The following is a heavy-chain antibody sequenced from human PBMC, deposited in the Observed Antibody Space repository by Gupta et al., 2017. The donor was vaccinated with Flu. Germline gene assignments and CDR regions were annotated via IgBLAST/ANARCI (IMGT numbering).Heavy chain of an antibody. CDR1: GFTLSTYW. J-gene: IGHJ4*02. Sequence: EVQLVESGGGLVQPGGSLRLSCAASGFTLSTYWMTWVRQAPGKGLEWVANLKQDGNEKYYVDSVKGRFTISRDNVKNSLFLQINSLRAEDTAVYFCAGGRALDYWGQGTLVTVSS. CDR2: LKQDGNEK. D-gene: IGHD1-26*01. V-gene: IGHV3-7*01. CDR3: AGGRALDY.